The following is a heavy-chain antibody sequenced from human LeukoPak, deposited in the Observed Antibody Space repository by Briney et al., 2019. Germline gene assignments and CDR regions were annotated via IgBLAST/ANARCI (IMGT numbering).Heavy chain of an antibody. CDR1: GGSISSYY. V-gene: IGHV4-4*07. D-gene: IGHD6-19*01. CDR2: IYTSGST. Sequence: SETLSLTCTVSGGSISSYYWSWIRQPAGKGLEWIGRIYTSGSTNYNPSLKSRVTMSVDTSKNQFSPKLSSVTAADTAVYNCARGAAVAGKYYYYMDVWGKGTTVTVSS. J-gene: IGHJ6*03. CDR3: ARGAAVAGKYYYYMDV.